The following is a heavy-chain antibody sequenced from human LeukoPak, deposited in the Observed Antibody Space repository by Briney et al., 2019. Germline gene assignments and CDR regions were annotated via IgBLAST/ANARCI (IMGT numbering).Heavy chain of an antibody. V-gene: IGHV4-4*02. J-gene: IGHJ3*02. CDR2: FYDSGNT. CDR1: GGSISNTNW. D-gene: IGHD5-12*01. Sequence: SETLSLTCGVSGGSISNTNWWTWVRQAPGEGLEWIGNFYDSGNTRYNPSLKSRVTISGDTSKNQFSLKLTSVTAADTAVYYCARHTRPGYSGYENAFDIWGQGTMVTVTS. CDR3: ARHTRPGYSGYENAFDI.